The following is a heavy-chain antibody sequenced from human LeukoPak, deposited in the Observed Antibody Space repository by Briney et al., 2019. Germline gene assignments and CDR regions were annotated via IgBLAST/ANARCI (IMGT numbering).Heavy chain of an antibody. J-gene: IGHJ4*02. Sequence: SETLSLTCTVSGGSISNYYWNWIRQPAGKGLEWIGHIYFTGSANYNPSLRSRVTMSVDTSKNQFSLKLSSVTAADTAVYYCARGSVSFGPWYGSGSSSFDYWGQGTLVTVSS. CDR3: ARGSVSFGPWYGSGSSSFDY. CDR1: GGSISNYY. CDR2: IYFTGSA. D-gene: IGHD3-10*01. V-gene: IGHV4-4*07.